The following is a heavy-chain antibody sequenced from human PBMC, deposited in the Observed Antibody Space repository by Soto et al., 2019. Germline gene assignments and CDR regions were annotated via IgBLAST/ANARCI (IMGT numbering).Heavy chain of an antibody. J-gene: IGHJ4*02. V-gene: IGHV1-69*06. CDR1: GGTFSSYA. D-gene: IGHD6-13*01. CDR2: IIPIFGTA. Sequence: SVKVSCKASGGTFSSYAISWVRQAPGQGLEWMGGIIPIFGTANYAQKFQGRVTITADKSTSTAYMELSSLRSEDTAVYYCASWIAAAGTFDYWGQGTLVTVSS. CDR3: ASWIAAAGTFDY.